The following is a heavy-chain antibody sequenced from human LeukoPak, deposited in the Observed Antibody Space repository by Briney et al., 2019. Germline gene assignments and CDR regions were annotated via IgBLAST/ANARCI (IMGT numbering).Heavy chain of an antibody. CDR3: ARALNENSYAFDS. V-gene: IGHV4-30-4*01. Sequence: PSETLSLTCTVSGGSISSGEYYWSWIRQPPGKGLEGIVYFSYTGSTYYNPSLKSRVSISVDTSKNQFSLKLMSVTAADTAVYHCARALNENSYAFDSWGQGTLVTVSS. D-gene: IGHD5-18*01. J-gene: IGHJ4*02. CDR2: FSYTGST. CDR1: GGSISSGEYY.